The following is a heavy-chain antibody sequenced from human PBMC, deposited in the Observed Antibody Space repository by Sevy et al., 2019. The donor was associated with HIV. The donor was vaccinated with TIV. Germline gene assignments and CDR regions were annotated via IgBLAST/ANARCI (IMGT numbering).Heavy chain of an antibody. V-gene: IGHV1-24*01. Sequence: GASVKVSCKVSGYTLTELSMHWVRQAPGKGLEWMGGFDPEDGETIYAQKFQGRVTMTEDTSTDTAYMELSSLRSEDTAVYYCATALVVPAARGYYYYYGMDVWGQGTTVTVSS. D-gene: IGHD2-2*01. J-gene: IGHJ6*02. CDR2: FDPEDGET. CDR1: GYTLTELS. CDR3: ATALVVPAARGYYYYYGMDV.